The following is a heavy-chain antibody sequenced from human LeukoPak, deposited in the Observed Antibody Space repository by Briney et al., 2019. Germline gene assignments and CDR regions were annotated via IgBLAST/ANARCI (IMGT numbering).Heavy chain of an antibody. Sequence: PSETLSLTCTVSGGSISSSSYYWGWIRQPPGKGLEWIGSIYYSGSTYYNPSLKSRVTISVDTSKNQFSLKLSSVTAADTAVYYCARLTIRITMVRGVPYYFDYWGQGTLVTVSS. D-gene: IGHD3-10*01. CDR3: ARLTIRITMVRGVPYYFDY. J-gene: IGHJ4*02. CDR2: IYYSGST. CDR1: GGSISSSSYY. V-gene: IGHV4-39*01.